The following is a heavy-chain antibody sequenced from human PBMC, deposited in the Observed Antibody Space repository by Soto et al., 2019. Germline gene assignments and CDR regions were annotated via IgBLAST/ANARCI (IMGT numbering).Heavy chain of an antibody. V-gene: IGHV4-61*01. CDR2: MYYSGSS. CDR3: AGGDRLQLWLGRY. J-gene: IGHJ4*02. CDR1: GGSVSSDSYY. Sequence: QVQLQESGPGLVKPSETLSLTCTVSGGSVSSDSYYWSWIRQPPGKGLEWIGYMYYSGSSKYNRSLKSRVTISVDTPKNQSSRRRNSVTAGDTAGYYCAGGDRLQLWLGRYGGQGPLFTVSS. D-gene: IGHD5-18*01.